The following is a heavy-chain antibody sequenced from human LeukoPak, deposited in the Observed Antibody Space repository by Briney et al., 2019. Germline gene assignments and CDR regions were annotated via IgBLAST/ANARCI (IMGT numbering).Heavy chain of an antibody. Sequence: PSETLSLTCTVSGGSISSSSYYWGWIRQPPGKGLEWIGSIYYSGSTYYNPSLKSRVTISVDTSKNQFSLKLSSVTAADTAVYYCARHERGSAAGTGGAVWFDPWGQGTLVTVSS. CDR1: GGSISSSSYY. CDR2: IYYSGST. J-gene: IGHJ5*02. D-gene: IGHD6-13*01. CDR3: ARHERGSAAGTGGAVWFDP. V-gene: IGHV4-39*01.